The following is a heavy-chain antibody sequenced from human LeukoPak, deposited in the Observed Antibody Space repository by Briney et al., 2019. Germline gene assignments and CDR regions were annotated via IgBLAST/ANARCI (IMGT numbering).Heavy chain of an antibody. CDR1: GFTFGDYA. CDR2: IRSKAYGATT. V-gene: IGHV3-49*04. CDR3: TRARWGDSSGWDIDY. J-gene: IGHJ4*02. D-gene: IGHD6-19*01. Sequence: GGSLRLSCTASGFTFGDYAMSWVSQAPGKGLEWLGFIRSKAYGATTEYAASVKGRFTISRDDSKSIAYLQMNSVKTEDTAVYYCTRARWGDSSGWDIDYWGQGTLVTVSS.